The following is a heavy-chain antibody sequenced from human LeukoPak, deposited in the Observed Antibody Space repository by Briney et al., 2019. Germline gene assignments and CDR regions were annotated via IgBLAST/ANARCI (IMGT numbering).Heavy chain of an antibody. V-gene: IGHV4-34*01. CDR2: INHSGST. Sequence: SETLSLTCAVYGGSFSGYYWSWIRQPPGKGLEWIGEINHSGSTNYNPSLKSRVTISVDTSKNQFSLKLSSVTAADTAVYYCARSRGYSYGSDYWGRGTLVTVSS. D-gene: IGHD5-18*01. J-gene: IGHJ4*02. CDR3: ARSRGYSYGSDY. CDR1: GGSFSGYY.